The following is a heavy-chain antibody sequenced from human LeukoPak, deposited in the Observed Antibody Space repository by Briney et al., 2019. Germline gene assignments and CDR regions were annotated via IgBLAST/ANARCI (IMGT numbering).Heavy chain of an antibody. D-gene: IGHD3-22*01. CDR2: ISNDGKDK. CDR1: GFTLRSYG. CDR3: ARGEYYYDGGY. V-gene: IGHV3-30*03. Sequence: PGGSLRLSCAASGFTLRSYGMHWVRQAPGKGLEGVTVISNDGKDKKYADSVKGRFTISRDNSKNTLDLQMNRLRAEDTAVYYCARGEYYYDGGYWGQGTLVTVSS. J-gene: IGHJ4*02.